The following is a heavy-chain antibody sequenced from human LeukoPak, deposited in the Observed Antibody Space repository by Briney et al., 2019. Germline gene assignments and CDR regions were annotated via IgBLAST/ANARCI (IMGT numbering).Heavy chain of an antibody. D-gene: IGHD2/OR15-2a*01. CDR1: GGSFSGFY. CDR2: INYSGST. CDR3: ARRRTFDY. J-gene: IGHJ4*02. Sequence: KPSETLSLTCAVYGGSFSGFYRTWIRQPPGKGLEWIGEINYSGSTNYNPSLKSRVTISVDTSKNQFSLTVNSVTAADTAVYYCARRRTFDYWGQGTLVTVSS. V-gene: IGHV4-34*01.